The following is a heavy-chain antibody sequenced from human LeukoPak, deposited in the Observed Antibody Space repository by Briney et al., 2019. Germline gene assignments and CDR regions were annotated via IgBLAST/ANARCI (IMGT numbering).Heavy chain of an antibody. J-gene: IGHJ4*02. D-gene: IGHD1-26*01. V-gene: IGHV3-21*01. Sequence: GGSLRLSCAASGFTFSSYSMNWVRQAPGKGLEWVSSISSSSSYIYYADSVKGRFTISRDNAKNSLYLQMNSLRAEDTAVYYRARDVRVGAHPSDYWGQGTLVTVSS. CDR3: ARDVRVGAHPSDY. CDR1: GFTFSSYS. CDR2: ISSSSSYI.